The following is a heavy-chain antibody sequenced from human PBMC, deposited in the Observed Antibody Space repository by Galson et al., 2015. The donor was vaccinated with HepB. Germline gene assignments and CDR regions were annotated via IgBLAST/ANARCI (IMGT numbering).Heavy chain of an antibody. V-gene: IGHV1-3*01. CDR3: ASQKVYGSGSYTYYYYGLDV. Sequence: SVKVSCKASGYTFTTYALHWVRQAPGQRLEWMGWINAGNGNTKYSQKFQGRVTITRDNSASTAYMEMGSLRSEDTAVYYCASQKVYGSGSYTYYYYGLDVWCQGTTVTVSS. D-gene: IGHD3-10*01. CDR1: GYTFTTYA. J-gene: IGHJ6*02. CDR2: INAGNGNT.